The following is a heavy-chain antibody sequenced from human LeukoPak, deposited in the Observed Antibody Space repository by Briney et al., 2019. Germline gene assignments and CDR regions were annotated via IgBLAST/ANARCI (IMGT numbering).Heavy chain of an antibody. D-gene: IGHD3-10*01. CDR2: ISYTGST. J-gene: IGHJ4*02. V-gene: IGHV4-59*01. CDR1: GGSISPYF. Sequence: SETLSLTCIVSGGSISPYFWSWIRQPPGKGLEWIGYISYTGSTNYNPSLKSRITISVDTSKNQFSLQLTSKNAAGTYVYDAVRVLFRGVKSLTTRGKGT. CDR3: VRVLFRGVKSLTT.